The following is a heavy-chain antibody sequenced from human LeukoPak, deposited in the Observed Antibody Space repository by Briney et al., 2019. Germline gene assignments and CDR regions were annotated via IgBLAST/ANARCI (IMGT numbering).Heavy chain of an antibody. Sequence: ASVKVSCKASGGTFSNYPISWVRQAPGQGLEWMGGIIPVFGTTNHAQKFQGRVTITADKSTSTAYMELSSLRYEDTAVYYCARGLDIVAPVDYWGQGTLVTVSP. CDR1: GGTFSNYP. V-gene: IGHV1-69*06. CDR2: IIPVFGTT. J-gene: IGHJ4*02. D-gene: IGHD5-12*01. CDR3: ARGLDIVAPVDY.